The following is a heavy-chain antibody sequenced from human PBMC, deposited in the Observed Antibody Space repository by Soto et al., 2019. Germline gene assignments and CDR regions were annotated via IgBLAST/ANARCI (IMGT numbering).Heavy chain of an antibody. D-gene: IGHD3-10*01. Sequence: QVQLQESGPGLVKPSQTLSLTCTVSGGSISSGDYYWSWIRQPPGKGLEWIGYIYYSGSTYYNPSLKRRLTLSLDTPSNPFSLRLSSLTAADTAVYYCATFGVIGETFDYWGQGTLVTVSS. CDR2: IYYSGST. V-gene: IGHV4-30-4*01. CDR1: GGSISSGDYY. J-gene: IGHJ4*02. CDR3: ATFGVIGETFDY.